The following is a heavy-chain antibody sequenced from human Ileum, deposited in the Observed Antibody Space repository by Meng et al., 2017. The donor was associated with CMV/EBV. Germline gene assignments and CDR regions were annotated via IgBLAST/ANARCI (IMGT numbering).Heavy chain of an antibody. J-gene: IGHJ4*02. V-gene: IGHV3-74*01. CDR1: GFIFSNYW. CDR3: AREDFATLTLDS. Sequence: GGSLRLSCAASGFIFSNYWMHWVRQAPGKGLVWVSRLNSDGGSTSYAGSVEGRFTISRDNAKHTLYLQMNSLRVEDTAVYYCAREDFATLTLDSWGQGT. D-gene: IGHD3/OR15-3a*01. CDR2: LNSDGGST.